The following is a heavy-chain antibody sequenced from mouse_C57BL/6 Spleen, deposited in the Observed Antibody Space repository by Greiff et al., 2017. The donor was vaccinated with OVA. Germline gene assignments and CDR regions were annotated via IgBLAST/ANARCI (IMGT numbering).Heavy chain of an antibody. CDR3: ARGESLEGFAY. J-gene: IGHJ3*01. CDR1: GYAFSSSW. V-gene: IGHV1-82*01. CDR2: IYPGDGDT. Sequence: VQLKESGPELVKPGASVKISCKASGYAFSSSWMNWVKQRPGKGLEWIGRIYPGDGDTNYNGKFKGKATLTADKSSSTAYMQLSSLTSEDSAVYFCARGESLEGFAYWGQGTLVTVSA.